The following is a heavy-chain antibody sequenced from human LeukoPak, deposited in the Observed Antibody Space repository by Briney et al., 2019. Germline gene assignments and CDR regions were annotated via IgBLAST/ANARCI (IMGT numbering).Heavy chain of an antibody. CDR1: GGTFSSYA. J-gene: IGHJ6*02. Sequence: ASVKVSCKASGGTFSSYAISWVRQAPGQGLEWMGGIIPIFGTANYAQKFQGRVTITTDESTSTAYMELSSLRSEDMAVYYCARGELVRGGYYYYGMDVWGQGTTVTVSS. V-gene: IGHV1-69*05. CDR2: IIPIFGTA. D-gene: IGHD3-10*01. CDR3: ARGELVRGGYYYYGMDV.